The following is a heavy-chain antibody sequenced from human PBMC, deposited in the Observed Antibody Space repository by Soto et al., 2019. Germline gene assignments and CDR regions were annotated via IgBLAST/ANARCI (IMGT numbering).Heavy chain of an antibody. V-gene: IGHV3-66*01. Sequence: EVQLVESGGGLVQPGVSLRLSCAASGFTVSGNYMNWVRQAPGKGLEWVSVIYSDGSTYHADSVKGRFTISSDSSKNRLYLQMNRLRAEDTAVYYCARGGGAAAAYWGPGTLVTVSS. D-gene: IGHD6-13*01. J-gene: IGHJ4*02. CDR1: GFTVSGNY. CDR3: ARGGGAAAAY. CDR2: IYSDGST.